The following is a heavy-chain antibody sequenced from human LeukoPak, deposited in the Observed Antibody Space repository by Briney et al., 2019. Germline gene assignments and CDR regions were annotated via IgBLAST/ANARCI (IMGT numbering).Heavy chain of an antibody. CDR2: IWYDGSNK. Sequence: GGSLRLSCAASGFTFSTYGMHWVRQAPGKGLEWVAVIWYDGSNKYYADSVKGRFTISRDNSKNTLSLQMNSLRAEDTAVYYCARERNYYDSSGYYYRSYFDYWGQGTLVTVSS. CDR1: GFTFSTYG. V-gene: IGHV3-33*01. CDR3: ARERNYYDSSGYYYRSYFDY. J-gene: IGHJ4*02. D-gene: IGHD3-22*01.